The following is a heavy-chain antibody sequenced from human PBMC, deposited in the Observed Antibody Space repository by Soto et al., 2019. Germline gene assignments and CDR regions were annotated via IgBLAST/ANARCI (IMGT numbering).Heavy chain of an antibody. Sequence: QVQLQESGPGLVKPSQTLSLTCTVSGGSISSGGYYWSWIRQHPGKGLEWIGYIYYSGSTYYNPSLKSRVTITVDTSKTQFSLKLSSVTAADTAVYYCARSIAAAGTFYFDYWGQGTLVTVSS. D-gene: IGHD6-13*01. V-gene: IGHV4-31*03. CDR1: GGSISSGGYY. CDR2: IYYSGST. J-gene: IGHJ4*02. CDR3: ARSIAAAGTFYFDY.